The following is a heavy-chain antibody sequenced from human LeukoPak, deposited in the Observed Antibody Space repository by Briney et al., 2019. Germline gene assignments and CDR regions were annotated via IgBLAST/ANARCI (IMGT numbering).Heavy chain of an antibody. CDR3: ARGGSWVRQQTYYYYGMDV. J-gene: IGHJ6*02. V-gene: IGHV3-7*03. D-gene: IGHD3-10*01. Sequence: GGSLRLSCEASGFTFNTYWMSWVRQAPGKGLEWVANIKQDGSEIYYADSVKGRFTISRDNGKNSVYLQMNSLRAEDAAVYYCARGGSWVRQQTYYYYGMDVWGQGTTVTVSS. CDR1: GFTFNTYW. CDR2: IKQDGSEI.